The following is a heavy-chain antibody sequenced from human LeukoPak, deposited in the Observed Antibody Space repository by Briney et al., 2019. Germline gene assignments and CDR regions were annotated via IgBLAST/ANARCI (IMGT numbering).Heavy chain of an antibody. CDR3: ARERYCSGGSCYYYGMDV. J-gene: IGHJ6*02. D-gene: IGHD2-15*01. Sequence: ASVKVSCKASGYTFTSYGISWVRQAPGQGLEWMGWISAYNGNTNYAQKLQGRVTMTTDTSTSTVYMELSSLRSEDTAVYYCARERYCSGGSCYYYGMDVWGQGTTVTVSS. V-gene: IGHV1-18*01. CDR1: GYTFTSYG. CDR2: ISAYNGNT.